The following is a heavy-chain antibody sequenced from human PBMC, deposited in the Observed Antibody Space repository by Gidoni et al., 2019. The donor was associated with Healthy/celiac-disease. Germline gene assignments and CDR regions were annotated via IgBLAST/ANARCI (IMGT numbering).Heavy chain of an antibody. CDR1: GFTFSSYA. CDR2: ISGSGGST. D-gene: IGHD2-8*02. CDR3: AKRVGNIVLAQGDY. V-gene: IGHV3-23*01. Sequence: EVQLLESGGGLVQPGGSLRLSCAAPGFTFSSYAMSWVRQAPGKGLEWVSAISGSGGSTYYADSVKGRFTISRDNSKNTLYLQMNSLRAEDTAVYYCAKRVGNIVLAQGDYWGQGTLVTVSS. J-gene: IGHJ4*02.